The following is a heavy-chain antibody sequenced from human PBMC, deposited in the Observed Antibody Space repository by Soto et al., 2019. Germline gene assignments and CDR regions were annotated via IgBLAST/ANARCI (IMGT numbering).Heavy chain of an antibody. CDR1: GGSISSSSYY. Sequence: RSETLSLTCTVSGGSISSSSYYWGWIRQPPGKGLEWIGSIYYSGSTYYNPSLKSRVTISVDTSKNQFSLKLNSVTAADTAVYYCPRGRSQVVVAATLSPFDYWGQGDPVAVYS. CDR3: PRGRSQVVVAATLSPFDY. CDR2: IYYSGST. D-gene: IGHD2-15*01. V-gene: IGHV4-39*01. J-gene: IGHJ4*02.